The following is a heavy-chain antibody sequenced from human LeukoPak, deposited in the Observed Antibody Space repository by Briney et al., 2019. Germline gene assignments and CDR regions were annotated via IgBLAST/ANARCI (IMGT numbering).Heavy chain of an antibody. V-gene: IGHV4-39*07. CDR1: GGSISSSSYY. D-gene: IGHD6-13*01. CDR2: IYYSGST. CDR3: ARETQQQLVWRGWFDP. J-gene: IGHJ5*02. Sequence: SETLSLTCTVSGGSISSSSYYWGWIRQPPGKGLEWIGSIYYSGSTYYNPSLKSRVTISVDTSKNQFSLKLSSVTAAHTAVYYCARETQQQLVWRGWFDPWGQGTLVTVSS.